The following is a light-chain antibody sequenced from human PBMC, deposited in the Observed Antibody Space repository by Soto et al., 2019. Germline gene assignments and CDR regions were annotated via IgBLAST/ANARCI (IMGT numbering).Light chain of an antibody. J-gene: IGLJ1*01. CDR1: SSDVAGYNY. CDR3: CSYAGDYTGV. Sequence: QSVLTQPPSASGSPGQSVTISCTGTSSDVAGYNYVSCYQQHPGKAPKLMIYEVSKRPAGVPDRFSGSKSGNTASLTVSGFQAEDEAAHYPCSYAGDYTGVFGNGNKV. V-gene: IGLV2-8*01. CDR2: EVS.